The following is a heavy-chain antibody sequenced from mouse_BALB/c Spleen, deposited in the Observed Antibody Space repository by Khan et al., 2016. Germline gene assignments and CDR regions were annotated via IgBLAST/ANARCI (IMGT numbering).Heavy chain of an antibody. CDR3: ARAGYYGYLAY. V-gene: IGHV4-1*02. D-gene: IGHD1-1*01. Sequence: EVQLVESGGGLVHPGGSLRLSCAASGFDFSRYWMSWVRQAPGQGLEWIGEINPDSYTINYTPSLKDKFIISRDNAKNTLYLQMSKVRSEDTALYYCARAGYYGYLAYWGQGTLVTVSA. J-gene: IGHJ3*01. CDR1: GFDFSRYW. CDR2: INPDSYTI.